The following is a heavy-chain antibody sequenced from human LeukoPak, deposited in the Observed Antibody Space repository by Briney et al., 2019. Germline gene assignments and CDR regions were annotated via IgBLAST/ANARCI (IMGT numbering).Heavy chain of an antibody. CDR3: TPSPGIAVAGTNWFDP. Sequence: GGSLRLSCAASGFTFSGSAMHWVRQASGKGLEWVGRIRSKANSYATAYAASVKGRFTISRDDSKNTAYLQMNSLKTEDTVVYYCTPSPGIAVAGTNWFDPWGQGTLVTVSS. J-gene: IGHJ5*02. D-gene: IGHD6-19*01. CDR1: GFTFSGSA. CDR2: IRSKANSYAT. V-gene: IGHV3-73*01.